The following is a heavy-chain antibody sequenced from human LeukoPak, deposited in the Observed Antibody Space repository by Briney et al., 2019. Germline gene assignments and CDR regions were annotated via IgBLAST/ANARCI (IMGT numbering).Heavy chain of an antibody. CDR2: INPNSGGT. J-gene: IGHJ4*02. CDR1: GYTFTGYY. Sequence: ASVKVSCKASGYTFTGYYMHWVRQAPGQGLEWMGWINPNSGGTNYAQKFQGRVTMTRDTSISTAYMELSRLRSDDTAVYYCAKSPYYPPYFDYWDQGTLVTVSS. V-gene: IGHV1-2*02. CDR3: AKSPYYPPYFDY. D-gene: IGHD3-10*01.